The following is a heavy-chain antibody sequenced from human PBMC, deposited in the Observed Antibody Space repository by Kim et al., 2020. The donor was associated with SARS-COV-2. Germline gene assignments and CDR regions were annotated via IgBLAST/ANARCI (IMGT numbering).Heavy chain of an antibody. J-gene: IGHJ4*02. D-gene: IGHD6-13*01. CDR1: GGSISSYY. CDR2: IYYSWST. Sequence: SETLSLTCTVSGGSISSYYWSWIRQPPGKGLEWIGYIYYSWSTNYNPSLKSRVTISVDTSKNQFSLKLSSVTAADTAVYYCARLSSSWYFGIAVAGAFDYWGQGTLVTVSS. CDR3: ARLSSSWYFGIAVAGAFDY. V-gene: IGHV4-59*08.